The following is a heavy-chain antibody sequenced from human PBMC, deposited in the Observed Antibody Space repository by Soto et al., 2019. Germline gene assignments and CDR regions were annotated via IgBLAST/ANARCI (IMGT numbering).Heavy chain of an antibody. J-gene: IGHJ4*02. CDR3: AKGGGGRGAGIIWR. CDR1: GFTFSSYA. V-gene: IGHV3-23*01. D-gene: IGHD6-19*01. Sequence: EVQLLESGGGLVQPGGSLRLSCVASGFTFSSYAMSWVRQAPGKGPEWVSAISGSGDITYHADSVKGGFTISRDNSKATLHLQMNVLRAEDTAVYYCAKGGGGRGAGIIWRWGQGTPVAASS. CDR2: ISGSGDIT.